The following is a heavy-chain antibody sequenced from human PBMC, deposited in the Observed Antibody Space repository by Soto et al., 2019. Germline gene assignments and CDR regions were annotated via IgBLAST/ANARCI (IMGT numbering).Heavy chain of an antibody. CDR2: IIPIFGTA. J-gene: IGHJ6*03. Sequence: ASVKVSCKASGGTFSSYAISWVRQAPGQGLEWMGGIIPIFGTANYSQKFQGRVTITADASTSTAYMELSSLRSEDTAVYYCARAPAMGTPYYYYYYMDVWGKGTTVTVSS. V-gene: IGHV1-69*13. D-gene: IGHD5-18*01. CDR1: GGTFSSYA. CDR3: ARAPAMGTPYYYYYYMDV.